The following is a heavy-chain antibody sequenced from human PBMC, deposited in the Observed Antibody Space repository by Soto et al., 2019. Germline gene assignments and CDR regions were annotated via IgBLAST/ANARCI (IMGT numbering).Heavy chain of an antibody. CDR3: AREVTYGGGSFSLGL. CDR2: INPNNGDT. Sequence: VQLVQSGAEVEKPGASVKVSCKTSGYFFTSHYIHWVRLAPGRGLEWMGRINPNNGDTNSPQNFQGRVTMASDTSISTPYMEMSGLRSDDTALYYCAREVTYGGGSFSLGLWGQGTLVTVSS. J-gene: IGHJ4*02. CDR1: GYFFTSHY. V-gene: IGHV1-2*06. D-gene: IGHD3-10*01.